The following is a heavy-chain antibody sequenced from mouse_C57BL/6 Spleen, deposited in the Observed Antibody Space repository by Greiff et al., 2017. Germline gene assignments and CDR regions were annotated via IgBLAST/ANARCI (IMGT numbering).Heavy chain of an antibody. Sequence: EVKLQESGPGLVKPSQTVFLTCTVTGISITTGNYRWSWIRQFPGNKLLWIGYIYYSGTFTSTPSLTRRTTITRITPKNQLCLEMNSLNAEDTATYDCARDGGSTPYDFDYWGQGTSLTVAS. CDR2: IYYSGTF. D-gene: IGHD1-1*01. V-gene: IGHV3-5*01. CDR1: GISITTGNYR. J-gene: IGHJ2*02. CDR3: ARDGGSTPYDFDY.